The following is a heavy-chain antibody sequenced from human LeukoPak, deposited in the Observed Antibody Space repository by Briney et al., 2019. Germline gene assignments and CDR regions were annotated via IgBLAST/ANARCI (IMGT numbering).Heavy chain of an antibody. V-gene: IGHV1-18*01. CDR1: GYTFTSYG. CDR2: ISAYNGNT. Sequence: ASVKVSCKASGYTFTSYGISWVRQAPGQGLEWMGWISAYNGNTNYAQKLQGRVTMTTDTSTSTAYMELRSLRSDDTAVYYCARIHYDFWSGYWTPRTPNWFDPWGQGTLVTVSS. CDR3: ARIHYDFWSGYWTPRTPNWFDP. J-gene: IGHJ5*02. D-gene: IGHD3-3*01.